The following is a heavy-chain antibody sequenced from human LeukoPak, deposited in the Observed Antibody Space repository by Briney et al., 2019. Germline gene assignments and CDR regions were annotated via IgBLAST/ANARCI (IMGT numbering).Heavy chain of an antibody. CDR2: TYYRSKWYK. CDR3: ARGPSYFQH. CDR1: GDTVSSNSAT. J-gene: IGHJ1*01. V-gene: IGHV6-1*01. Sequence: SQTLSLTCAFSGDTVSSNSATWNWIRQSPSRGLEWLGRTYYRSKWYKYYAVSVKGRITINPDTSKNQFSLQLNSVTPEDTAVYYCARGPSYFQHWGQGTLVTVSS.